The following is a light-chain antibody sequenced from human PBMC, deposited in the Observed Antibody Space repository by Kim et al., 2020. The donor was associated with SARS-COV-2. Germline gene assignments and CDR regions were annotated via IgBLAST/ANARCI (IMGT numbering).Light chain of an antibody. V-gene: IGLV2-14*01. CDR2: EVS. J-gene: IGLJ3*02. Sequence: QSALTQPASVSGSPGQSITISCTGTSSDVGGYNYVSWYQQHPGKAPKVIISEVSNRPSGVPDRFSGSKSGNTASLTISGLQAEDEADYYSSSYTIINTRVFSGGTQLTFL. CDR1: SSDVGGYNY. CDR3: SSYTIINTRV.